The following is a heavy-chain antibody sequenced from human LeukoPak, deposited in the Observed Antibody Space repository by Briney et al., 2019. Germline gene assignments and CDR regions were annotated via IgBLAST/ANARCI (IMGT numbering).Heavy chain of an antibody. CDR2: ISSSSSTI. CDR3: ARMDILTGPKNFDY. D-gene: IGHD3-9*01. V-gene: IGHV3-48*04. CDR1: GFTFSSYA. Sequence: GGSLRLSCAASGFTFSSYAMNWVRQAPGKGLEWVSYISSSSSTIYYADSVKGRFTISRDNAKNSLYLQMNSLRAEDTAVYYCARMDILTGPKNFDYWGQGTLVTVSS. J-gene: IGHJ4*02.